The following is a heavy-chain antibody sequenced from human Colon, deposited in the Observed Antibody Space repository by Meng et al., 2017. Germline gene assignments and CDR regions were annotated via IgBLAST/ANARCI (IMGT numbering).Heavy chain of an antibody. CDR3: ARATGGGTLPGDA. CDR1: GGSISSGD. Sequence: QIQLQESGPGLLKPSQTLSLTCTVSGGSISSGDYYWSWIRQPPGKGLDWVTVISYDGRNKYYADSVKGRFTISRDNSKDTVYLQMNSLRGEDTAIYYCARATGGGTLPGDAWGQGTLVTVSS. CDR2: ISYDGRNK. D-gene: IGHD2-8*02. V-gene: IGHV3-30*14. J-gene: IGHJ5*02.